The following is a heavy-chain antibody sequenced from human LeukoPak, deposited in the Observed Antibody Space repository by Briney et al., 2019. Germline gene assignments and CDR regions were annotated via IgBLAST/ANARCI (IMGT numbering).Heavy chain of an antibody. CDR1: GGSISSSSYY. CDR2: IYYSGST. J-gene: IGHJ3*02. Sequence: KPSETLSLTXTVSGGSISSSSYYWGWIRQPPGKGLEWIGSIYYSGSTYYNPSLKSRVTISVDTSKNQFSLKLSSVTAADTAVYYCASPSGSYYAFDIWGQGTMVTVSS. D-gene: IGHD1-26*01. V-gene: IGHV4-39*01. CDR3: ASPSGSYYAFDI.